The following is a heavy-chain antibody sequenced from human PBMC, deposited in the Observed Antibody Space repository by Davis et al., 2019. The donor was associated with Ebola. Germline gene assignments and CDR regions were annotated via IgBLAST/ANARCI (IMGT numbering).Heavy chain of an antibody. Sequence: SETLSLTCTVPGGSFSTFFWSWIRQPPAKGLAWIGNIHYLGNTTYNPSLNSRVTMSVDTSKNQFSLKLSSVTAADTAVYYCARGNYGDYIVLYYYNMDVWGQGTTVTVSS. J-gene: IGHJ6*02. D-gene: IGHD4-17*01. CDR3: ARGNYGDYIVLYYYNMDV. CDR1: GGSFSTFF. V-gene: IGHV4-59*01. CDR2: IHYLGNT.